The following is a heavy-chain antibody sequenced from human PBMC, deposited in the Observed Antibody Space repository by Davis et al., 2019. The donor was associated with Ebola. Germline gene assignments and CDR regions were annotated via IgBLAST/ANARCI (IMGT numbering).Heavy chain of an antibody. V-gene: IGHV1-69*05. J-gene: IGHJ4*02. CDR1: GGTFSSYA. CDR3: IRGPEGYALRN. CDR2: IIPIFGTA. D-gene: IGHD2-15*01. Sequence: AASVKVSCKASGGTFSSYAVSWVRQAPGQGLEWMGGIIPIFGTANYAQKFQGRVTMTSDTSTRTVYMELSSLTSEDTAVYYCIRGPEGYALRNWGQGTLVTVSS.